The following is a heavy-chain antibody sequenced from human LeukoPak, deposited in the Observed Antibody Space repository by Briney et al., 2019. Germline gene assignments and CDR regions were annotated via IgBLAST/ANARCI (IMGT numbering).Heavy chain of an antibody. CDR1: GFTFSSYW. CDR3: ARVRVSSSSWTNWFDP. D-gene: IGHD6-13*01. V-gene: IGHV3-74*01. J-gene: IGHJ5*02. CDR2: INSDGSST. Sequence: GGSLRLSCAASGFTFSSYWMHWVRQAPGKGLVWVSDINSDGSSTRYADSVKGRFTISRDNAKNTLYLQMNSLRAEDTAVYYCARVRVSSSSWTNWFDPWGQGTLVTVSS.